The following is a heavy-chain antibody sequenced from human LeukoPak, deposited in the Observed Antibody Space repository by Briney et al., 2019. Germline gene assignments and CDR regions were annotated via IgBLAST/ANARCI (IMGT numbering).Heavy chain of an antibody. CDR3: ARDLSLRRAAFDI. J-gene: IGHJ3*02. CDR1: GGTFSSYA. D-gene: IGHD5/OR15-5a*01. Sequence: SVKVSCKASGGTFSSYAISWVRQAPGQGLEWMGRIIPILGIANYAQKFQGRVTITADKSTSTAYMELSGLRSEDTAVYYCARDLSLRRAAFDIWGQGTMVTVSS. V-gene: IGHV1-69*04. CDR2: IIPILGIA.